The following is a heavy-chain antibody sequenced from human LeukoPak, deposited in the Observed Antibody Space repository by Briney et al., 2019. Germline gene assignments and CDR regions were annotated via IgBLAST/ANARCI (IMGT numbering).Heavy chain of an antibody. CDR3: ARRGNYDFPYYYYYYMDV. Sequence: SETLSLTCAVYGGSFSGYYWSWIRQPPGKGLEGIGEINHSGSTNYNPSLRSRVTISVDTSKNQFSLKLSSVTAADTAVYYCARRGNYDFPYYYYYYMDVWGKGTTVTVSS. CDR2: INHSGST. CDR1: GGSFSGYY. V-gene: IGHV4-34*01. D-gene: IGHD3-3*01. J-gene: IGHJ6*03.